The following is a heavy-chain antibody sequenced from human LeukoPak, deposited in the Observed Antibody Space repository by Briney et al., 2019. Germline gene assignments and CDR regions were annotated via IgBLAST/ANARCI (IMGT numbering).Heavy chain of an antibody. J-gene: IGHJ4*02. V-gene: IGHV3-48*02. CDR1: GFTFSNYS. CDR2: ISSTSNTI. D-gene: IGHD2-2*01. CDR3: ARPSRSTGPAY. Sequence: GGSLRFSCAASGFTFSNYSMNWVRQAPGKGLEWVSWISSTSNTIYYADSLKGRFTISRDNAKNSLDLQMNSLRDEDTAVYYCARPSRSTGPAYWGQGTLVTVSS.